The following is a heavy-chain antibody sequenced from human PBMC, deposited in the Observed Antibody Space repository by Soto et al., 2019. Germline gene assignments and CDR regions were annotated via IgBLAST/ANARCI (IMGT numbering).Heavy chain of an antibody. CDR3: ARDKLDDYGGNSGRPFDY. V-gene: IGHV1-46*01. Sequence: ASVKVSCKASRYTFTSYYMHWVRQAPGQGLEWMGIINPSGGSTSYAQKFQGRVTMTRDTSTSTVYMELSSLRSEDTAVYYCARDKLDDYGGNSGRPFDYWGQGTLVTVSS. J-gene: IGHJ4*02. CDR2: INPSGGST. D-gene: IGHD4-17*01. CDR1: RYTFTSYY.